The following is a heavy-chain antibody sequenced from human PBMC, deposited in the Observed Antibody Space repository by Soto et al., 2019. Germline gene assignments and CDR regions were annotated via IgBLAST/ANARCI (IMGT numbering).Heavy chain of an antibody. CDR1: ENSFNNYW. CDR2: IHPGDSDT. Sequence: EVQLEQSGAEVKEPGESLKISCRGSENSFNNYWIAWVRQMPGKGLEWVGIIHPGDSDTRYGPSFQGQVTISADKAINAAYLHWTSLKASDTAMYYCARLGAHDSGGYHWFDPWGQGTLVTVSS. J-gene: IGHJ5*02. V-gene: IGHV5-51*01. CDR3: ARLGAHDSGGYHWFDP. D-gene: IGHD3-22*01.